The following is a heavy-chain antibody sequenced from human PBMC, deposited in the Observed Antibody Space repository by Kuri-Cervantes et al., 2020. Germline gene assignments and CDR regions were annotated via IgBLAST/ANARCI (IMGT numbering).Heavy chain of an antibody. Sequence: LSLTCAASGFTFSSCPMDWLRQTPGKGLEWVSLITGSGDNTYYADSVKGRFTISRDTSKNTLYLQMHSLRPEDTAVYYCAREGVQWRVLDYWGQGTLVTVSS. CDR1: GFTFSSCP. V-gene: IGHV3-23*01. J-gene: IGHJ4*02. CDR2: ITGSGDNT. D-gene: IGHD6-19*01. CDR3: AREGVQWRVLDY.